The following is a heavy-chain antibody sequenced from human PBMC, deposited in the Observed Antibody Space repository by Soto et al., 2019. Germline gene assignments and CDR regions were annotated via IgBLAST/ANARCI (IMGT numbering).Heavy chain of an antibody. CDR1: GGSFSGHC. J-gene: IGHJ4*02. Sequence: SETLSLTCAVYGGSFSGHCWSWIRQPPGKGLEWIGEINHSGSTNYNPSLKSRVTISIDTSKNEFYLELSSLTAADTAVYYCARGVPTGTTSGLDYWGPGTLVTVSS. D-gene: IGHD1-1*01. V-gene: IGHV4-34*01. CDR3: ARGVPTGTTSGLDY. CDR2: INHSGST.